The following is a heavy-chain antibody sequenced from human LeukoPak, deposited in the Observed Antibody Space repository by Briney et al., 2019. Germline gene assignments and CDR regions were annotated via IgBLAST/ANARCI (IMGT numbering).Heavy chain of an antibody. CDR2: IYYSGST. Sequence: SETLSLTCTVSGGSISSGSYYWNWIRQHPGKGLEWIGYIYYSGSTYYNPSLKSRVTISVHTSKNQFSLNLSSVTAADTAVYYCARGNYDGSGYWLGYWGQGTLVTVSS. V-gene: IGHV4-31*03. CDR1: GGSISSGSYY. J-gene: IGHJ4*02. CDR3: ARGNYDGSGYWLGY. D-gene: IGHD3-22*01.